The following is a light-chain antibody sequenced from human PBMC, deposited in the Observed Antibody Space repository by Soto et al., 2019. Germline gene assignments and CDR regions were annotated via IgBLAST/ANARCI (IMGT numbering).Light chain of an antibody. CDR1: QSVSSSY. Sequence: LTQSPDTLSVSPGEGATLSCRASQSVSSSYLAWYQQKPGQAPRRLIYGASSRATGIPDRFSGSGSGTDFTLTISSLEPEDFAVYYCQQYGSSPWTFGQGTKVDIK. CDR3: QQYGSSPWT. CDR2: GAS. J-gene: IGKJ1*01. V-gene: IGKV3-20*01.